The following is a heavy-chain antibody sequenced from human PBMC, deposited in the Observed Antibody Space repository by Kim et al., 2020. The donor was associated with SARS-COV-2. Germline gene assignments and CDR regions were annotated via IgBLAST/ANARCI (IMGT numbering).Heavy chain of an antibody. J-gene: IGHJ4*02. V-gene: IGHV1-8*01. CDR3: ARGLYSSSSFDY. Sequence: GYAQKFQGRVTMTRNTSISTAYMEPSSLRSEDTAVYYCARGLYSSSSFDYWGQGTLVTVSS. D-gene: IGHD6-6*01.